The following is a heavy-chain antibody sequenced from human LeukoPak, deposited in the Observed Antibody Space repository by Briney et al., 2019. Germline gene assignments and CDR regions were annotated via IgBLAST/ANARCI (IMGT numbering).Heavy chain of an antibody. V-gene: IGHV3-9*01. J-gene: IGHJ4*02. D-gene: IGHD3-22*01. CDR1: GFTFDDYA. CDR3: AKGTYYYDSSGLFDY. Sequence: GGSLRLSCAASGFTFDDYAMHWVRQAPGKGLEWVSGTSWNSGSIGYADSVKGRFTISRDNAKNSLYLQMNSLRAEDTALYYCAKGTYYYDSSGLFDYWGQGTLVTVSS. CDR2: TSWNSGSI.